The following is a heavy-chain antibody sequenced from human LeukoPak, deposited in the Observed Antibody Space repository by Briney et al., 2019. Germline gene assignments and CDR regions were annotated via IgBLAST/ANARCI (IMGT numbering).Heavy chain of an antibody. CDR2: ISYDGSNK. Sequence: GGSLRLSCAASGFTFSSYGMHWVRQAPGKGLEWVAVISYDGSNKYYADSVKGRFTISRDNSKNTLYLQMNSLRAEDTAVYYCARAPPSGYDLYYFYYMDVWGKGTTVSVSS. CDR1: GFTFSSYG. CDR3: ARAPPSGYDLYYFYYMDV. D-gene: IGHD5-12*01. V-gene: IGHV3-30*03. J-gene: IGHJ6*03.